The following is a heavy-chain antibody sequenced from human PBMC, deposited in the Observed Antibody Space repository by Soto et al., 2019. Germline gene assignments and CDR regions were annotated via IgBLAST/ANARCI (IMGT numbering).Heavy chain of an antibody. Sequence: EVQLVESGGGLVQPGGSLRLSCAVYGFTFSNYWMSWVRQAPGKGLEWVANIKKDGSEKYYVDSVKGRFIISRDNGKKSLYLQMNDLRAEDTAVYYCAAILGMDVWGQGTTVTVSS. J-gene: IGHJ6*02. CDR2: IKKDGSEK. CDR1: GFTFSNYW. D-gene: IGHD3-3*02. V-gene: IGHV3-7*05. CDR3: AAILGMDV.